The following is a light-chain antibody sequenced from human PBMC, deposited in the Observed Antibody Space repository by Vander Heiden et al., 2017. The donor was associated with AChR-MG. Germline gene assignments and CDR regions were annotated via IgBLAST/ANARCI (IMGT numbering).Light chain of an antibody. CDR1: SSDLGAYNS. J-gene: IGLJ2*01. CDR3: CSDAGSNSVI. Sequence: HSALTHPPSSSGSPGPSVTISCTGTSSDLGAYNSVSWYQQHPGKAPKLMIFEVNKRPAGVTDRFSGSKSGNTASLTVSGLQAEDEADYYCCSDAGSNSVIFGGGTKLAVL. V-gene: IGLV2-8*01. CDR2: EVN.